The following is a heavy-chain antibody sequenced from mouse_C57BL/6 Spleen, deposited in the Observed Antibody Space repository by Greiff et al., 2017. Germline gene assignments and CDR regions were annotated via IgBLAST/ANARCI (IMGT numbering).Heavy chain of an antibody. Sequence: VQLQQPGAELVRPGSSVKLSCKASGYTFTSYWMDWVKQRPGQGLEWIGNIYPSDSETHYNHKFKDKATLTVDKSSSTGYMQLSSLTSEYSAVYYCARRGSSQFAYWGQGTPVTVSA. V-gene: IGHV1-61*01. D-gene: IGHD1-1*01. CDR1: GYTFTSYW. CDR2: IYPSDSET. J-gene: IGHJ3*01. CDR3: ARRGSSQFAY.